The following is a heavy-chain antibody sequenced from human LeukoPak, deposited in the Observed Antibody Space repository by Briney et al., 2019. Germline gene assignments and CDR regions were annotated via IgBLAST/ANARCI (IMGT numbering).Heavy chain of an antibody. D-gene: IGHD3-22*01. V-gene: IGHV3-30*02. CDR3: AKRDSSGSYYFDY. CDR1: GFTFTSYG. J-gene: IGHJ4*02. CDR2: IRRDGSYK. Sequence: GGSLRLSCVVSGFTFTSYGVHWVRQAPGKGLEWVAFIRRDGSYKDYADSVRGRFTISRDNSKNTLYLQMSSLRAEDTAVFYCAKRDSSGSYYFDYWGQGTLVTVSS.